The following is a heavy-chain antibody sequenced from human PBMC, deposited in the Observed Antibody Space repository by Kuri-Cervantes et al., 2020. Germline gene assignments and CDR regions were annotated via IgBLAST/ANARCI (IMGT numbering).Heavy chain of an antibody. V-gene: IGHV4-34*01. CDR3: ARPVRYSSAWYGTPNS. CDR1: GGSLSDYY. D-gene: IGHD6-13*01. Sequence: GSLRLSCGVYGGSLSDYYWSWIRQSPGKGLEWIGEINHTGSSNYNPSLKSRVTISVDPPKRQFSLKLSSATVADTAVYYCARPVRYSSAWYGTPNSWGQGTLVTVSS. CDR2: INHTGSS. J-gene: IGHJ5*02.